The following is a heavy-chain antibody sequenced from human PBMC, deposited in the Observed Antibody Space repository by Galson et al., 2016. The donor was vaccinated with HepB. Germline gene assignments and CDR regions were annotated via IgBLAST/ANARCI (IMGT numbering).Heavy chain of an antibody. Sequence: SLRLSCAGSGFNFNDYAIHWVRQAPGKGLEWVSGINWSGDKRDYAESVRGRFTISRDNAKNSLFLQMDSLRPADTAMYYCPQGGLRGGVARNWYFGLWGRGSLVAVLS. CDR2: INWSGDKR. D-gene: IGHD6-19*01. CDR1: GFNFNDYA. CDR3: PQGGLRGGVARNWYFGL. V-gene: IGHV3-9*01. J-gene: IGHJ2*01.